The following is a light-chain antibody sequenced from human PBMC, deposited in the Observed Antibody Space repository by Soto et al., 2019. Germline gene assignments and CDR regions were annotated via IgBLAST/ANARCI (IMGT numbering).Light chain of an antibody. CDR1: QEISNY. Sequence: DIQMNQSPSSLSASVGDRVTITCQASQEISNYLNWYQQKPGKAPKLLIYDASNLETGVPSRFSGSGSGTDFTFTISSLQPEDIATYYCQQYDNLPPYTFGQGTKLEIK. V-gene: IGKV1-33*01. J-gene: IGKJ2*01. CDR2: DAS. CDR3: QQYDNLPPYT.